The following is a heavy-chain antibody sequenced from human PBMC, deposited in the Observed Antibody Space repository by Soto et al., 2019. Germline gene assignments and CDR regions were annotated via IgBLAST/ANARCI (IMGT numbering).Heavy chain of an antibody. Sequence: PSETLSLTCSVSGGSISSNYWSWIRQPPGKGLEWIGYISYSGRTNYNPSLKSRLTISEDTSKNQFSLKLSSVTAADTAVYYCARGSYTIFGVVMDVWGQGTTVTVSS. D-gene: IGHD3-3*01. CDR1: GGSISSNY. CDR3: ARGSYTIFGVVMDV. V-gene: IGHV4-59*08. J-gene: IGHJ6*02. CDR2: ISYSGRT.